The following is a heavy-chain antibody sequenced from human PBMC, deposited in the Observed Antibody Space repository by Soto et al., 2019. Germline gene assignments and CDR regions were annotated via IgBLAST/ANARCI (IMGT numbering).Heavy chain of an antibody. V-gene: IGHV4-28*01. CDR3: ASREVQGPIDY. CDR1: GYSISSSNW. J-gene: IGHJ4*02. D-gene: IGHD1-26*01. CDR2: IYYSGTT. Sequence: QVQLQESGPGLVKPSDTLSLTCAVSGYSISSSNWWGWIRQPPGKGLEWIGYIYYSGTTYYNPSLKHPVTISVFSSKILFSLKLTSGTAVDTAVDYCASREVQGPIDYWGQGTLVTVSS.